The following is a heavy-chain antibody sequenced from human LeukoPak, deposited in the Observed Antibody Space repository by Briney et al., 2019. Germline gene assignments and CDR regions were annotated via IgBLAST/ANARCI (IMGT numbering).Heavy chain of an antibody. CDR3: ARIFRYQLIDYYALDV. Sequence: GGSLRHPCAASGFSFSDYAMDWVRQAPGKGLEWVSAISSNSAYIFYADSVEGRFTISRDNAKSSVSLQMNSLRDDDTAVYYCARIFRYQLIDYYALDVWGQGTTVTVSS. V-gene: IGHV3-21*01. CDR1: GFSFSDYA. CDR2: ISSNSAYI. J-gene: IGHJ6*02. D-gene: IGHD2-2*01.